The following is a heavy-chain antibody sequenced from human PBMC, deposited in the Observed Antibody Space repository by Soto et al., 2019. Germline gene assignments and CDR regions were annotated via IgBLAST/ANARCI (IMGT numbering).Heavy chain of an antibody. CDR3: TTDPSLLREYSGYEFNYMDV. Sequence: GGSLRLSCAASGFTFSNAWMSWVRQAPGKGLEWVGRIKSKTDGGTTDYAAPVKGRFTISRDDSKNTLYLQMNSLKTEDTAVYYCTTDPSLLREYSGYEFNYMDVWGKGTTVTVSS. J-gene: IGHJ6*03. V-gene: IGHV3-15*01. CDR1: GFTFSNAW. D-gene: IGHD5-12*01. CDR2: IKSKTDGGTT.